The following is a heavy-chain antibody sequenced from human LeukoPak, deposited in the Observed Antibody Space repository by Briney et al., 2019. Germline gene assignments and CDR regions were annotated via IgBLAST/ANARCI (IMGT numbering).Heavy chain of an antibody. V-gene: IGHV3-23*01. J-gene: IGHJ4*02. Sequence: GGSLRLSCAASGFTFSSYAMTWVRQAPGKVLEWVSGITGSDGSTYYADSVKGRFSISRDNCKNTVLLQMNSLRADDTAVYYCAKEASSGLNDYWGQGTLVTVSS. D-gene: IGHD3-22*01. CDR3: AKEASSGLNDY. CDR1: GFTFSSYA. CDR2: ITGSDGST.